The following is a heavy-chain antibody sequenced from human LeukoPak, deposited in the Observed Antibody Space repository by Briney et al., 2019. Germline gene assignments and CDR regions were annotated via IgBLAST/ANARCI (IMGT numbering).Heavy chain of an antibody. V-gene: IGHV3-43*01. Sequence: GGSLRLSCAASGFTFDDYTMHWVRQAPGKGLEWVSLISSDGGSTYYADSVKGRFTISRDNSKNTLYLQMNSLRAEDTAVYYCARAGYSYGYYYYYGMDVWGQGTTVTVSS. J-gene: IGHJ6*02. CDR3: ARAGYSYGYYYYYGMDV. CDR1: GFTFDDYT. D-gene: IGHD5-18*01. CDR2: ISSDGGST.